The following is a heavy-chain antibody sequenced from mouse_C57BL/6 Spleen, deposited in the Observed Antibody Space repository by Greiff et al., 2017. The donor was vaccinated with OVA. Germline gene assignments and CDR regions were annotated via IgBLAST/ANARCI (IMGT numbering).Heavy chain of an antibody. V-gene: IGHV1-76*01. D-gene: IGHD1-1*01. CDR2: IYPGSGNT. J-gene: IGHJ1*03. CDR1: GYTFTDYY. Sequence: VQLQQSGAELVRPGASVKLSCKASGYTFTDYYINWVKRRPGQGLEWIARIYPGSGNTYYNEKFKGKATLTAEKSSSTAYMQLSSLTSEDSAVYFCARRVTTVVAQGYFDVWGTGTTVTVSS. CDR3: ARRVTTVVAQGYFDV.